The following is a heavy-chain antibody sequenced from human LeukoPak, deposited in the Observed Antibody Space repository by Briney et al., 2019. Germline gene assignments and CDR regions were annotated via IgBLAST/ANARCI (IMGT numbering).Heavy chain of an antibody. CDR2: ISSSSSYI. Sequence: PGGSLRLSCAASGFTFSSYSMNWVRQAPGKGLEWVSSISSSSSYIYYADSVKGRFTISRDNAKNSLSLQMNSLRAEDTAVYYCARAPRRCSGGSCYSSTFDYWGQGTLVTVSS. CDR1: GFTFSSYS. CDR3: ARAPRRCSGGSCYSSTFDY. J-gene: IGHJ4*02. V-gene: IGHV3-21*01. D-gene: IGHD2-15*01.